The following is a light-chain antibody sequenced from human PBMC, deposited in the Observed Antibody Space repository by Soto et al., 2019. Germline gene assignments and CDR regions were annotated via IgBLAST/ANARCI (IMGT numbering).Light chain of an antibody. Sequence: QSALTQPASVSGSPGQSITISCTGTSSDVGGYNYVSWYQHHPGKAPKLMIYDVSNRPSGVSNRFSGSKSGNTASLTISGLQAEDEADYYCSSYISSSTYVFGTVTKLTVL. CDR3: SSYISSSTYV. CDR2: DVS. CDR1: SSDVGGYNY. J-gene: IGLJ1*01. V-gene: IGLV2-14*03.